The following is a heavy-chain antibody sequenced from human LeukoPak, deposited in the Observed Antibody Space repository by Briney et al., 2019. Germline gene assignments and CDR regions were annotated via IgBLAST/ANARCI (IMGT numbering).Heavy chain of an antibody. CDR1: GFTVSSNY. D-gene: IGHD4-17*01. CDR2: IYSGGST. V-gene: IGHV3-66*01. CDR3: ARGDYGELYYFDY. J-gene: IGHJ4*02. Sequence: GGSLRLSCAASGFTVSSNYMSWVRQAPGKGVEWVSVIYSGGSTYYADSVKGRFTISRDNSKNTLYLQMNSLRAEDTAVYYCARGDYGELYYFDYWGQGTLVTVSS.